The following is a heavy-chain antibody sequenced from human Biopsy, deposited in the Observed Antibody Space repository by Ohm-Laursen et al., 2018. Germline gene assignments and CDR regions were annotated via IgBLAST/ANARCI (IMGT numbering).Heavy chain of an antibody. CDR3: AADADGYYTEFDY. CDR2: IVPVLGHL. CDR1: GGPSSNYA. D-gene: IGHD3-3*01. Sequence: ASVKVSCKASGGPSSNYAFSWVRQAPGQGLEWVGRIVPVLGHLNYAQRFQGRVSITADKSTSYVFMELSRLTPGDTAVYYCAADADGYYTEFDYWGPGTLVTVSS. V-gene: IGHV1-69*04. J-gene: IGHJ4*02.